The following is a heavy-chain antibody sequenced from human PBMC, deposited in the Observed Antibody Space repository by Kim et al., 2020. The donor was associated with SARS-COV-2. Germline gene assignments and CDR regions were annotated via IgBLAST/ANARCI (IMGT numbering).Heavy chain of an antibody. D-gene: IGHD6-19*01. CDR3: ARAHEDGSSGWSRLYFDY. CDR1: GFTFSSYW. Sequence: GGSLRLSCAASGFTFSSYWMSWVRQAPGKGLEWVANIKQDGSEKYYVDSVKGRFTISRDNAKNSLYLQMNSLRAEDTAVYYCARAHEDGSSGWSRLYFDYWGQGTLVTVSS. J-gene: IGHJ4*02. V-gene: IGHV3-7*04. CDR2: IKQDGSEK.